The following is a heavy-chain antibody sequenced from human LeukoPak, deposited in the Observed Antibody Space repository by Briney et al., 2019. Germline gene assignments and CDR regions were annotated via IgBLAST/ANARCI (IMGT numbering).Heavy chain of an antibody. V-gene: IGHV3-23*01. CDR2: ISGSGGST. D-gene: IGHD6-13*01. J-gene: IGHJ4*02. CDR3: ARGGSRYSSSWYGDY. Sequence: GGSLRLSCAASGFTFSSYGMSWVRQAPGKGLEWVSAISGSGGSTYYADSVKGRFTISRDNSKNTLYLQMNSLRAEDTAVYYCARGGSRYSSSWYGDYWGQGTLVTVSS. CDR1: GFTFSSYG.